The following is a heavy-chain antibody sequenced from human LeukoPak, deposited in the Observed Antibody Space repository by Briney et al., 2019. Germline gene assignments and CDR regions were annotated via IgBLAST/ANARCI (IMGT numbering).Heavy chain of an antibody. V-gene: IGHV5-51*01. J-gene: IGHJ5*02. CDR1: GYNYPDYW. Sequence: GESLKISCKGSGYNYPDYWIGWVRQMPGKGLEWMGIIYPGDSNTKYSPSFQGQVTISADNYISTVYLEWSSLKASDTAMYYCAGQSLYSTTYNYFDPWGQGTLVTVSS. D-gene: IGHD2-2*01. CDR2: IYPGDSNT. CDR3: AGQSLYSTTYNYFDP.